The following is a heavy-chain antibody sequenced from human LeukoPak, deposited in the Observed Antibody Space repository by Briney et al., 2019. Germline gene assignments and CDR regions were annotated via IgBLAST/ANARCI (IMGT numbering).Heavy chain of an antibody. D-gene: IGHD4-17*01. CDR1: GFTFGDYA. Sequence: GGSLRLSCTASGFTFGDYAMSWFRQAPGKGLEWVGFIRSKAYGGTTEYAASVKGRFTISRDDSKSIAYLQMNSLKTEDTAVYYCSIGWEHNYGDYPRRGMDVWGQGTTVTVSS. V-gene: IGHV3-49*03. J-gene: IGHJ6*02. CDR2: IRSKAYGGTT. CDR3: SIGWEHNYGDYPRRGMDV.